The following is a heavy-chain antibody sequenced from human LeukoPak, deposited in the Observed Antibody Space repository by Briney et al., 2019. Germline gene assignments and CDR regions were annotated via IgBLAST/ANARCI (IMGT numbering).Heavy chain of an antibody. D-gene: IGHD1-1*01. V-gene: IGHV3-13*01. CDR2: IGTASDT. J-gene: IGHJ6*03. CDR1: GFTFSSFD. CDR3: ARGPPRGKYYYMDV. Sequence: GGSLRLSCAASGFTFSSFDMHCVRQPTGQGLEWVSTIGTASDTYYPGSVEGRFPLSRDNAKNSLYLQMNSLTAGDTAVYYCARGPPRGKYYYMDVWGKGTTVTVSS.